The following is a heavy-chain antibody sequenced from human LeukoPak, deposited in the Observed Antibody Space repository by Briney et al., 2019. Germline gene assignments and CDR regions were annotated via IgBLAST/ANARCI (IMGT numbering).Heavy chain of an antibody. Sequence: SETLSLTCAVYGGSFSGYYWRWIRQPPGKGLEWIGEINHSGSTNYNPSLKSRVTISVDTSKNQFSLKLSSVTAADTAVYYCARRNIAVAGTRYFQHWGQGTLVTVSS. CDR1: GGSFSGYY. V-gene: IGHV4-34*01. D-gene: IGHD6-19*01. CDR2: INHSGST. CDR3: ARRNIAVAGTRYFQH. J-gene: IGHJ1*01.